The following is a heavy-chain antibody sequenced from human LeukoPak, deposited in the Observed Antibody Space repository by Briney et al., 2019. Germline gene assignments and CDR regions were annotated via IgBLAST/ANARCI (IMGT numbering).Heavy chain of an antibody. V-gene: IGHV3-30-3*01. CDR2: ISYDGSNK. J-gene: IGHJ4*02. D-gene: IGHD3-3*01. CDR3: ARGVRSSYYDFWSGYSPSFDY. Sequence: PGRSLRLSCAASGFTFSSYAMHWVRQAPGKGLEWVAVISYDGSNKYYADSVKGRFTISRDNSKNTLYLQMNSLRAEDTAVYYCARGVRSSYYDFWSGYSPSFDYWGQGTLVTASS. CDR1: GFTFSSYA.